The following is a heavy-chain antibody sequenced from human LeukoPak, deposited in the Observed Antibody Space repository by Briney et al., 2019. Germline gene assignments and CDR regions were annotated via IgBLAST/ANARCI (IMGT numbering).Heavy chain of an antibody. Sequence: GGSLRLSCAASGFTVSSNYMSWVRQAPGKGLEWVSVIYSGGSTYYADSVKGRFTISRDNSKNTLYLQMNSLRAEDTAVYYCATHPGDTSHGFDYWGQGTLVTVSS. J-gene: IGHJ4*02. D-gene: IGHD5-18*01. CDR3: ATHPGDTSHGFDY. CDR1: GFTVSSNY. CDR2: IYSGGST. V-gene: IGHV3-53*01.